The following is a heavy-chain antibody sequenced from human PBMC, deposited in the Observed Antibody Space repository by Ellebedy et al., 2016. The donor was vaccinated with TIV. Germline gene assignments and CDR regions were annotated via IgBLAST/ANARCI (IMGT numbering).Heavy chain of an antibody. J-gene: IGHJ4*02. Sequence: GESLKISCAASGFTFSSYAMSWVRQAPGKGLEWVSTISSTGSRTYYADSVEGRFIISRDNSKKTLYLQMNSLRADDTAVYYCARRRAVTSIRYFDYWGQGTLVTVSS. CDR3: ARRRAVTSIRYFDY. CDR1: GFTFSSYA. CDR2: ISSTGSRT. V-gene: IGHV3-23*01. D-gene: IGHD2-21*02.